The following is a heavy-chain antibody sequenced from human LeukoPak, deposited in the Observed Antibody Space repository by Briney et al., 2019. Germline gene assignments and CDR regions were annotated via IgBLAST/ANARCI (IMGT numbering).Heavy chain of an antibody. Sequence: SETRSLTCAVYGGSFSGYYWSWIRQPPGKGLEWIGEINHSGSTNYNPSLKSRVTISVDTSKSQFSLKLSSVTAADTAVYYCARQFGRGDVWGKGTTVTISS. CDR3: ARQFGRGDV. CDR2: INHSGST. V-gene: IGHV4-34*01. J-gene: IGHJ6*04. D-gene: IGHD3-10*01. CDR1: GGSFSGYY.